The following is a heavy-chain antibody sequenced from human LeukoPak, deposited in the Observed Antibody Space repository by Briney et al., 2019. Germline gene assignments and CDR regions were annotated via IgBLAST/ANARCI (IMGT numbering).Heavy chain of an antibody. Sequence: ASVKVSCKASGYTFTGYYMHWVRQAPGQGLEWMGRINPNSGGTNYAQKSQGRVTMTRDTSISTAYMELSRLRSDDTAVYYCARELDYYDSSGYPEYFQHWGQGTLVTVSS. D-gene: IGHD3-22*01. J-gene: IGHJ1*01. CDR3: ARELDYYDSSGYPEYFQH. CDR2: INPNSGGT. CDR1: GYTFTGYY. V-gene: IGHV1-2*06.